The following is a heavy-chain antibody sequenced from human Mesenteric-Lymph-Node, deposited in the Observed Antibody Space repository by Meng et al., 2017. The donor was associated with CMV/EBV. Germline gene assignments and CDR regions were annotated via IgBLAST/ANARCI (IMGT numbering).Heavy chain of an antibody. CDR1: GYTFTSYD. V-gene: IGHV1-8*01. J-gene: IGHJ5*01. CDR2: MNPNSGNT. CDR3: ARAPAAATYNWFDP. Sequence: ASVKVSCKASGYTFTSYDINWVRQATGQGLEWTGWMNPNSGNTGYAQKFQGRVTMTRNTSISTAYMELSSLGSEDTAVYYCARAPAAATYNWFDPWGQGTLVTVSS. D-gene: IGHD2-15*01.